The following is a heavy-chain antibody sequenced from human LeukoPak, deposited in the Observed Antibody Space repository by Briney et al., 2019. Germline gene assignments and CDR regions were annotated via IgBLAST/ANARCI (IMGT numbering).Heavy chain of an antibody. CDR3: ARGHDGVVGWFAP. J-gene: IGHJ5*02. V-gene: IGHV4-59*01. CDR1: GFTFSSYS. CDR2: ISYSGST. D-gene: IGHD4-17*01. Sequence: GSLRLSCAASGFTFSSYSMNWVRQPPGKGLEWIGHISYSGSTNYNPSLKSRVTMSVDTSKNQFSLKVTSATAADTAVYFCARGHDGVVGWFAPWGRGTLVTVSS.